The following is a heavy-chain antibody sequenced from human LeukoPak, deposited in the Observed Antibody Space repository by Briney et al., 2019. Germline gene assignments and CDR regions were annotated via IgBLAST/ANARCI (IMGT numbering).Heavy chain of an antibody. CDR2: IYSSGST. Sequence: PGGSLRLSCAASGFTVSSKYMSWVRQAPGKGLEWVSVIYSSGSTYYADSVKGRFTISRDNSKNTLYLQMNSLRAEDTAVYYCAREYRGSRRSDAFDIWGQGTMVTVSS. V-gene: IGHV3-53*01. CDR3: AREYRGSRRSDAFDI. CDR1: GFTVSSKY. D-gene: IGHD3-10*01. J-gene: IGHJ3*02.